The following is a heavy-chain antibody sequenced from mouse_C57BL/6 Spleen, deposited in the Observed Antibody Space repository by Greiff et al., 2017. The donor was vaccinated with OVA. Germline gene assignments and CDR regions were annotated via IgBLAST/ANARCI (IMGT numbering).Heavy chain of an antibody. V-gene: IGHV1-82*01. D-gene: IGHD1-1*01. CDR1: GYAFSSSW. CDR2: IYPGDGDT. CDR3: ARGGVRSWYFDV. Sequence: QVQLQQSGPELVKPGASVKISCKASGYAFSSSWMNWVKQRPGKGLEWIGRIYPGDGDTNYNGKFKGKATLTADKSSSPAYMQLSSLTSEDSAVYFCARGGVRSWYFDVWGTGTTVTVSS. J-gene: IGHJ1*03.